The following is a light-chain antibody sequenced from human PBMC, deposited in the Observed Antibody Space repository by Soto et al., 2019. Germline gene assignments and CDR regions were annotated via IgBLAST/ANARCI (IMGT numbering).Light chain of an antibody. V-gene: IGKV1-5*01. CDR1: QSISRW. CDR3: HQYNGYSTWT. J-gene: IGKJ1*01. CDR2: DAS. Sequence: DIQMTNSPSTLSASVGDRVSITCRASQSISRWLAWYQQKPGKAPKLLIYDASTLESGVPSRFSGRGSGTEFTLTISSLQPDDFATYYCHQYNGYSTWTFGQGTKVAIK.